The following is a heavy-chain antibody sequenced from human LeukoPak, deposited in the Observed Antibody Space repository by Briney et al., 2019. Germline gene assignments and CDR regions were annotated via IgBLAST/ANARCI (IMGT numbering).Heavy chain of an antibody. CDR1: GFTFSTYN. V-gene: IGHV3-48*03. CDR2: INKAGDSI. J-gene: IGHJ5*02. D-gene: IGHD3-22*01. Sequence: GGSLRLSCVGSGFTFSTYNMNWFRQAPGKGLEWVSYINKAGDSIYYAHSVKGRFTISRDNAKNSLYLQMSSLRVEDTAVYYCELDSYDSSPSHIWFDPWGQGTLVTVSS. CDR3: ELDSYDSSPSHIWFDP.